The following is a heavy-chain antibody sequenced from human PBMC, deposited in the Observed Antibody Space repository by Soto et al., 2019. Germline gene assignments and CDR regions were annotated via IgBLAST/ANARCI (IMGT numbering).Heavy chain of an antibody. Sequence: ASVKVSCKASGYTFTGYYMHWVRQAPGQGLEWMGWINPNSGGTNYAQKFQGWVTMTRDTSISTAYMELSRLRSDDTAVYYCARVGGSDPAIRGRPAGAFDIWGQGTMVTVSS. CDR3: ARVGGSDPAIRGRPAGAFDI. D-gene: IGHD3-10*01. V-gene: IGHV1-2*04. CDR1: GYTFTGYY. CDR2: INPNSGGT. J-gene: IGHJ3*02.